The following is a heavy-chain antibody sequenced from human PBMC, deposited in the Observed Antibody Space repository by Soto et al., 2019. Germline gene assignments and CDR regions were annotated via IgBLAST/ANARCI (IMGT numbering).Heavy chain of an antibody. D-gene: IGHD3-3*02. CDR3: ARDRLANYYYYYGMDV. V-gene: IGHV4-59*01. Sequence: QVQLQESGPGLVKPSETLSLTCTVSGGSISSYYWSWIRQPPGKGLEWIGDIYYSGSTNYNPSLKSRVTISVDTSKNQFSLKLSSVTAADTAVYYCARDRLANYYYYYGMDVWGQGTTVTVSS. CDR1: GGSISSYY. J-gene: IGHJ6*02. CDR2: IYYSGST.